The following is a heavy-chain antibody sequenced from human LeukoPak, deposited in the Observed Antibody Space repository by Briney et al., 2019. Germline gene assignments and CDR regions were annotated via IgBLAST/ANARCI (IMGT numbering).Heavy chain of an antibody. V-gene: IGHV4-59*01. Sequence: SETLSLTCTVSGGSISSYYWSWIRQPPGKGLEWIGYIYHSGSTYYNPSLKSRVTISVDRSKNQFSLKLSSVTAADTAVYYCARDFASDYGMDVWGQGTTVTVSS. CDR1: GGSISSYY. CDR3: ARDFASDYGMDV. D-gene: IGHD3-3*01. CDR2: IYHSGST. J-gene: IGHJ6*02.